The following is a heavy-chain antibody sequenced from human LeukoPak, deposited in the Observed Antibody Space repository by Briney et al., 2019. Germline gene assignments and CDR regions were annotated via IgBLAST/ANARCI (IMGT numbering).Heavy chain of an antibody. J-gene: IGHJ6*03. CDR2: IYTSGST. CDR1: GGSISSGSYY. CDR3: ARGGPHRRKYCSSTSCYISRVDYYYMDV. V-gene: IGHV4-61*02. Sequence: NPSETLSLTCTVSGGSISSGSYYWSWIRQPAGKGLEWIGRIYTSGSTNYNPSLKSRVTISVDTSKNQFSLKLSSVTAADTAVYYCARGGPHRRKYCSSTSCYISRVDYYYMDVWGKGTTVTVSS. D-gene: IGHD2-2*02.